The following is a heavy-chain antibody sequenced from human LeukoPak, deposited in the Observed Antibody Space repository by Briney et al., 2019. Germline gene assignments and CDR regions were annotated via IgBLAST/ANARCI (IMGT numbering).Heavy chain of an antibody. V-gene: IGHV1-46*01. CDR3: ARAAPAYDILTGYEPYY. D-gene: IGHD3-9*01. J-gene: IGHJ4*02. CDR2: INPSGGST. Sequence: ASVKVSCKASGYTFTSYYMHWVRQAPGQGLEWVGIINPSGGSTSYAQKFQGRVTMTRDMSTSTVYMELSSLRSEDTAVYYCARAAPAYDILTGYEPYYWGQGTLVTVSS. CDR1: GYTFTSYY.